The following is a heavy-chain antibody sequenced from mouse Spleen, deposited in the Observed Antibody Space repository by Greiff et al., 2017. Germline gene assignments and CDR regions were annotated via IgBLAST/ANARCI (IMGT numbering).Heavy chain of an antibody. CDR3: ASYYYDCPPY. CDR2: ISSGSSTI. CDR1: GFTFSDYG. V-gene: IGHV5-17*01. Sequence: EVQLQESGGGLVKPGGSLKLSCAASGFTFSDYGMHWVRQAPEKGLEWVAYISSGSSTIYYADTVKGRFTISRDNAKNTLFLQMTSLRSEDTAMYYCASYYYDCPPYWGQGTTLTVSS. D-gene: IGHD1-1*01. J-gene: IGHJ2*01.